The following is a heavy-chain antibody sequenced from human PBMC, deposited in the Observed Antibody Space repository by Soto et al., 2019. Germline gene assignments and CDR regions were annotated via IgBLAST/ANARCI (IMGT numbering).Heavy chain of an antibody. CDR2: IRMKANSYTT. Sequence: GGSLRLSCAASGFTFSDHYMDWARQAPGKGLEWVGRIRMKANSYTTEYAASVKGRFSISREDSKNSLFLQMNSLKTEDTAVYYCARVKGRVSYELDYWGQGTLVTVSS. CDR1: GFTFSDHY. D-gene: IGHD1-26*01. CDR3: ARVKGRVSYELDY. V-gene: IGHV3-72*01. J-gene: IGHJ4*02.